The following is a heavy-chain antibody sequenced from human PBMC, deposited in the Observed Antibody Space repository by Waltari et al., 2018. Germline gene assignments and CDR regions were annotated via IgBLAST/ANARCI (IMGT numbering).Heavy chain of an antibody. V-gene: IGHV3-53*01. D-gene: IGHD1-26*01. CDR2: IQTGGAT. CDR3: ARVGTHTLYGMDV. Sequence: EVQLAESGGGLIKPGGHMRPSCAASGFTVSTKNMTWVRQAPGKGLAWVSVIQTGGATYYADSVKGRFTMSRDNSKNTLDLQMNSLRAEDTAVYYCARVGTHTLYGMDVWGQGTTVTVSS. CDR1: GFTVSTKN. J-gene: IGHJ6*02.